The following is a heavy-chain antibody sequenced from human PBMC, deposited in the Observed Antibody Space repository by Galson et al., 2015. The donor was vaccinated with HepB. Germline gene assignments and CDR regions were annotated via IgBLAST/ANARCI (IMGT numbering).Heavy chain of an antibody. CDR1: GITFTNFW. J-gene: IGHJ4*02. Sequence: SLRLSCAASGITFTNFWLTWVRQAPGKGLEWVACIKKDGTQRNYVDSVKGRFTISRDNAKQSLYLQMDGLRAEDTAIYYCYVGHYFNSWGQGTLVTVSS. CDR3: YVGHYFNS. V-gene: IGHV3-7*01. CDR2: IKKDGTQR. D-gene: IGHD3-16*01.